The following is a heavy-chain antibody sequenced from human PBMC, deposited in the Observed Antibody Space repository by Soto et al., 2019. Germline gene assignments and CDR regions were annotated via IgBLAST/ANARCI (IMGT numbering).Heavy chain of an antibody. CDR2: INPSGGSR. D-gene: IGHD1-7*01. CDR1: GYTFTSFY. J-gene: IGHJ5*02. Sequence: ASVKVSCKASGYTFTSFYMHWVRQAPGQGFEWMGIINPSGGSRSYSKKSQGRVTMTTDTSTSTAYMELRSLRSDDTAVYYCARGRFKYNWNYINWFDPWGQGTLVTVSS. CDR3: ARGRFKYNWNYINWFDP. V-gene: IGHV1-46*01.